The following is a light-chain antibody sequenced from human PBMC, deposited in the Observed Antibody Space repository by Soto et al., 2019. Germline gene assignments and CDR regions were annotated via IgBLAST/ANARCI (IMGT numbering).Light chain of an antibody. CDR1: QSVSHNY. J-gene: IGKJ5*01. CDR2: GAS. V-gene: IGKV3D-20*02. CDR3: QQCSNWAREIT. Sequence: EIVLTQSPGTLSLSPGERATLSCRASQSVSHNYLAWYQQKPGQAPRLLMYGASSRATGIPDRFSASGSGADCTLIVSSLEPEDFAVYDGQQCSNWAREITFGQGTRLEI.